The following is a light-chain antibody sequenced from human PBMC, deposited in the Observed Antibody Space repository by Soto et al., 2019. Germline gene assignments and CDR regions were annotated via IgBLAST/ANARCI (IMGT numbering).Light chain of an antibody. Sequence: EIVMTQSPATLPVSPVERATLSCRASQSVAGNLAWYQQKPGQAPRLLFYGTSTRATGVPAMFSGTGSGTDITLAISSLQSEDRAVYYGHQSKKWTYTYGQGTKREF. V-gene: IGKV3-15*01. CDR2: GTS. J-gene: IGKJ2*01. CDR3: HQSKKWTYT. CDR1: QSVAGN.